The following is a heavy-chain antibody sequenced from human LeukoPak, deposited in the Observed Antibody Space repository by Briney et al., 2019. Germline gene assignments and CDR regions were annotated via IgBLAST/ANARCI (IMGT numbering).Heavy chain of an antibody. Sequence: GRSLRLSCAASRFTLSRHAMHWVRQAPGKGLEWVSVIYSGGSTYYADSVKGRFTISRDNSKNTLYLQMNSLRAEDTAVYYCARGLGDYWGQGTLVTVSS. CDR2: IYSGGST. CDR3: ARGLGDY. J-gene: IGHJ4*02. V-gene: IGHV3-66*01. D-gene: IGHD3-16*01. CDR1: RFTLSRHA.